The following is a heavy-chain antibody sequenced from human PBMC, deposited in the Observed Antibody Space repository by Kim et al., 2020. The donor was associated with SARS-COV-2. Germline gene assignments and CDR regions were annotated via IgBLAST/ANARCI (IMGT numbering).Heavy chain of an antibody. CDR1: GGSISGYY. D-gene: IGHD3-10*01. CDR3: ARDRGGSSTL. CDR2: VYASGTT. Sequence: SETLSLTCTVSGGSISGYYWSWIRRPAGKRLEWIGRVYASGTTNYNPSLTSRVTMSVDTSKNPFSLKVTSVTAAATAMYYCARDRGGSSTLWGPGTQVT. J-gene: IGHJ4*02. V-gene: IGHV4-4*07.